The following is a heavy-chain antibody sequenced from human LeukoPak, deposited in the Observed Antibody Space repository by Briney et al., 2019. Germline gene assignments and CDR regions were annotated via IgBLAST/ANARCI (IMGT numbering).Heavy chain of an antibody. CDR3: ASPPYDFWSGYYLFAFDI. CDR1: GFTFSSYA. D-gene: IGHD3-3*01. Sequence: PGGSLRLSCAASGFTFSSYAMSWVRQAPGKGLEWVSAISGSGGSTYYADSVKGRFTISRDNSKNTLYLQMNSLRAEATAVYYCASPPYDFWSGYYLFAFDIWGQGTMVTVSS. J-gene: IGHJ3*02. V-gene: IGHV3-23*01. CDR2: ISGSGGST.